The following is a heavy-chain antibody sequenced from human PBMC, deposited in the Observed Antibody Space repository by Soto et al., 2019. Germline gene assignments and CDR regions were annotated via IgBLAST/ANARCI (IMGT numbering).Heavy chain of an antibody. V-gene: IGHV1-69*01. D-gene: IGHD3-10*01. CDR2: IIPIFGTA. Sequence: QVQLVQSGAEVKKPGSSVKVSCKASGGTFSSYAISWVRQAPGQGLGWMGGIIPIFGTADYAQKFQGRVTITADESTSTAYIELSSLRSEDTAVYYCARRAMVRGVILSSYGMDVWGQGTTVTVSS. CDR1: GGTFSSYA. CDR3: ARRAMVRGVILSSYGMDV. J-gene: IGHJ6*02.